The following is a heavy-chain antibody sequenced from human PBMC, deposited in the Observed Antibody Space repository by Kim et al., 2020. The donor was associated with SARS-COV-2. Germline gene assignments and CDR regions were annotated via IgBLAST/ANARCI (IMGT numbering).Heavy chain of an antibody. Sequence: GGSLRLSCAASGFTVSSNYMSWVRQAPGKGLEWVSVIYSGGSTYYADSVKGRFTISRDNSKNTLYLQMNSLRAEDTAVYYCASERLYYDTQGGWYFDLWGRGTLVTVSS. CDR2: IYSGGST. CDR3: ASERLYYDTQGGWYFDL. CDR1: GFTVSSNY. J-gene: IGHJ2*01. V-gene: IGHV3-53*01. D-gene: IGHD3-9*01.